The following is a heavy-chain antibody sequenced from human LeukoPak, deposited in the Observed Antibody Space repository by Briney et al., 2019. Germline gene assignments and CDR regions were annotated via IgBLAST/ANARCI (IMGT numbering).Heavy chain of an antibody. CDR1: GFTFSSYA. D-gene: IGHD3-9*01. CDR2: ISVSGGST. V-gene: IGHV3-23*01. CDR3: AKDLLAAYYDIWTGYDAFDI. J-gene: IGHJ3*02. Sequence: PGGSLTLSCAASGFTFSSYAMSWGRQAPRKGQEWVSAISVSGGSTYYADSAKSRFTISRDNSQNTLYLQMNRLRAADTAVYYCAKDLLAAYYDIWTGYDAFDIWGQGTMVTVSS.